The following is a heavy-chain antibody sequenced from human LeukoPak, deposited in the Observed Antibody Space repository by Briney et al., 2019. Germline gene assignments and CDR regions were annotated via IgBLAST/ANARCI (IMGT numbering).Heavy chain of an antibody. Sequence: GESLKISCKGPGYSFATYWIGWVRQMPGKGLEWMGIIYPGDSDTRYSPSFQGQVTISADKSISTAYLQWSSLKASDTAMYYCARHLKYFNGGHYFDYWGQGALVTVSS. V-gene: IGHV5-51*01. D-gene: IGHD3-10*01. CDR1: GYSFATYW. CDR3: ARHLKYFNGGHYFDY. CDR2: IYPGDSDT. J-gene: IGHJ4*02.